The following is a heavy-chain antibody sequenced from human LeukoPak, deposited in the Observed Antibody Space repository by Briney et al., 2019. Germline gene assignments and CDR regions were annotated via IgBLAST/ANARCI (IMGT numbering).Heavy chain of an antibody. CDR2: ISWNSGSI. J-gene: IGHJ6*03. CDR1: GFTFDDYA. CDR3: AKGIRLYYMDV. V-gene: IGHV3-9*01. Sequence: GRSLRLSCAASGFTFDDYAMHWVRQAPGKGLEWVSGISWNSGSIGYADSVKGRFIISRDNAKNSLYLQMNSLRAEDTALYYCAKGIRLYYMDVWGKGTTVTVSS.